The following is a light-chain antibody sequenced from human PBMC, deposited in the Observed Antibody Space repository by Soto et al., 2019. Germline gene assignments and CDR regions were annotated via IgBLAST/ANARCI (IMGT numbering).Light chain of an antibody. CDR3: MQALQSPFT. J-gene: IGKJ3*01. CDR2: LGS. V-gene: IGKV2-28*01. CDR1: QSLLHINGDTY. Sequence: VMTQSPLSLPVTPGEPASISCRSSQSLLHINGDTYLDWYLQKPGQSPQLLIYLGSNRASGVPDRFSGSGSGTDFTLEISRVEAEDVGVYYCMQALQSPFTFGPGTKVDI.